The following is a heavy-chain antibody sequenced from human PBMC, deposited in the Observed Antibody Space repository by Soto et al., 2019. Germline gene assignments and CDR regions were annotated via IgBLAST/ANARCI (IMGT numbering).Heavy chain of an antibody. CDR1: GGSFSGYY. V-gene: IGHV4-34*01. CDR2: INHSGST. CDR3: ARGPYYDFCSGYPIPQYYYYYGMDV. Sequence: PSETLSLTCAVYGGSFSGYYWRWIRQPPGKGLEWIGEINHSGSTNYNPSLKSRVTISVDTSKNQFSLKLSSVTAADTAVYYCARGPYYDFCSGYPIPQYYYYYGMDVWGQGTTVTVSS. J-gene: IGHJ6*02. D-gene: IGHD3-3*01.